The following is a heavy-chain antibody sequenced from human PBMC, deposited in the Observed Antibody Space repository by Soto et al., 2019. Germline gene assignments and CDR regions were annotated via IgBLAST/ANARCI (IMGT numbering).Heavy chain of an antibody. Sequence: QLQLVQSGAEVKKPGSSVKVSCKASGGTFSAYAISWVRQAPGQGLEWMGGILPLSGTTNYTQRFQGRVTISADKSTSTAYMELSSLRSEDTAMYYCARDGGAIFPTKKRFYYHYGLDVWGQGTTVTVSS. J-gene: IGHJ6*02. D-gene: IGHD3-3*01. CDR3: ARDGGAIFPTKKRFYYHYGLDV. V-gene: IGHV1-69*06. CDR1: GGTFSAYA. CDR2: ILPLSGTT.